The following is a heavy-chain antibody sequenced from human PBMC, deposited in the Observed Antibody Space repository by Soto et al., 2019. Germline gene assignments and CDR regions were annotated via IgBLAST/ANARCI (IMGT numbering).Heavy chain of an antibody. CDR2: IIPTFGTA. D-gene: IGHD6-19*01. J-gene: IGHJ3*02. CDR1: GGTFSSSA. V-gene: IGHV1-69*06. Sequence: QVQLVQSGAEMREPGSSVKVSCKASGGTFSSSAINWLRPSPGQGPEWMGGIIPTFGTANYIEKFRGRVTITADTSTSTAYMEVSSLTSEDPAMYFCARSETAGHRGFDIWGQGTMVTVSS. CDR3: ARSETAGHRGFDI.